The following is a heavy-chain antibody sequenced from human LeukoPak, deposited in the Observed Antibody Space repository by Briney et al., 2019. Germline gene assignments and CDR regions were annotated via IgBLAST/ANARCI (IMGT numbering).Heavy chain of an antibody. CDR3: GATQFPSVTGHYVELDY. J-gene: IGHJ4*02. CDR1: GYFFSNYW. D-gene: IGHD3-9*01. Sequence: GESLKISCHASGYFFSNYWIGWVRQMPGKGLEWMGIVHPGDSQTKYSPSFQGQVTISAGKSINTASLQWSSLKASDTAFYYYGATQFPSVTGHYVELDYWGQGTLVTVSS. V-gene: IGHV5-51*01. CDR2: VHPGDSQT.